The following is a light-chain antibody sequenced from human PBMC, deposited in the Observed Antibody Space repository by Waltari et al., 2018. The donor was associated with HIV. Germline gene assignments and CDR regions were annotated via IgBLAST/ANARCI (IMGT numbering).Light chain of an antibody. V-gene: IGLV2-11*01. CDR2: NVS. J-gene: IGLJ2*01. CDR1: SSDVGAYHY. CDR3: SSYAGTSNFVL. Sequence: QSALTQPRSVSESPGQSVTIPCTGTSSDVGAYHYVSWYQQHPGRAPKFIIYNVSERPSGVPDRFSGSKSGNTASLTISGLQAEDEADYYCSSYAGTSNFVLFGGGTKLTVL.